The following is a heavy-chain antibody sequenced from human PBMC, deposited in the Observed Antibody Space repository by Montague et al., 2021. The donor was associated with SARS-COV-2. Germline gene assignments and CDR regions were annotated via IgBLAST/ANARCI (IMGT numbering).Heavy chain of an antibody. D-gene: IGHD2-15*01. V-gene: IGHV3-23*01. CDR2: ISGSGGDT. CDR3: AKTEAGYCSGGSCVADY. Sequence: SLRLSCAASGFTFSSYAMSWVRQAPGKGLEWVSVISGSGGDTYYADSVKGRFTISRDNFKNTQYLQMNSLRAEDAAVYYCAKTEAGYCSGGSCVADYWGQGTLVIVSS. J-gene: IGHJ4*02. CDR1: GFTFSSYA.